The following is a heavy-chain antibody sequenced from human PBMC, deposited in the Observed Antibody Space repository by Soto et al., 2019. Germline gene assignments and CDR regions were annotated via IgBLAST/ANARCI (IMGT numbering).Heavy chain of an antibody. Sequence: QVPMVESGGGVVQPGRSLRLSCAASAFTFSSYAMDWVRQAPGKGLEWVAVISADGSNKYYADSVKGRFTISRDNSKNTLYLQMNSLRVEDTGVYYCARVGYCSGGSCPQRYYGMDVWGQGTTVTVSS. V-gene: IGHV3-30-3*01. J-gene: IGHJ6*02. CDR1: AFTFSSYA. CDR3: ARVGYCSGGSCPQRYYGMDV. CDR2: ISADGSNK. D-gene: IGHD2-15*01.